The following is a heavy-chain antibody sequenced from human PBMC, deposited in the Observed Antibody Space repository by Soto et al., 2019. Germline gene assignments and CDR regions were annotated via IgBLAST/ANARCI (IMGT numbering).Heavy chain of an antibody. CDR3: ARGYLATDNRFDP. V-gene: IGHV4-59*01. CDR1: GGSISSYY. CDR2: IYYSGST. Sequence: PSETLSLTCTVSGGSISSYYWSWIRQPPGKGLEWIGYIYYSGSTNYNPSLKSRVTISVDTSKNRFSLKLSSVTAADTAVYYCARGYLATDNRFDPWGQGPLVTVSS. J-gene: IGHJ5*02. D-gene: IGHD1-26*01.